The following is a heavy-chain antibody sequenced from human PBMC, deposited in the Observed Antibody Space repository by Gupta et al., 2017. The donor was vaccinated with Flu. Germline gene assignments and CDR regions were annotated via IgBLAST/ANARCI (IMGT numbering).Heavy chain of an antibody. D-gene: IGHD6-19*01. CDR2: ISSSSSTI. CDR1: GFTFSSYS. CDR3: ARDRPGSGWYGGAVDGMDV. V-gene: IGHV3-48*02. Sequence: EVQLVESGGGLVQPGGSLRLSRAASGFTFSSYSMNWVRQAPGKGLEWVSYISSSSSTIYYADSVKGRFTISRDNAKNSLYLQMNSLRDEDTAVYYCARDRPGSGWYGGAVDGMDVWGQGTTVTVSS. J-gene: IGHJ6*02.